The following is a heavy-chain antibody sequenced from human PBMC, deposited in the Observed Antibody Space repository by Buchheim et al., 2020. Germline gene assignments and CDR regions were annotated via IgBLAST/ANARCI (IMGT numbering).Heavy chain of an antibody. CDR2: ISPSSSAR. V-gene: IGHV3-11*06. CDR1: GFSFSDYY. J-gene: IGHJ6*02. CDR3: ARDRGVVTREDGLDV. Sequence: QVQLVDSGGGVVKPGGSLRLSCAASGFSFSDYYMTWIRQAPGKGLEWVSYISPSSSARNYADSVKGRFTISRDNAKKSLYLQMNSLRAEDTAVYYCARDRGVVTREDGLDVWGQGTT. D-gene: IGHD4-23*01.